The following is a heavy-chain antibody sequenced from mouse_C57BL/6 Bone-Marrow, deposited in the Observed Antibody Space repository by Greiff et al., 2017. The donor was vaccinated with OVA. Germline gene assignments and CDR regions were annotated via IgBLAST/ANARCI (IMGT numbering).Heavy chain of an antibody. V-gene: IGHV10-3*01. CDR2: ISSKSSNYAT. CDR1: GFTFNTYA. J-gene: IGHJ3*01. D-gene: IGHD2-2*01. Sequence: VPGVESGGGLVQPKGSLKLSCAASGFTFNTYAMHWVRQAPGKGLEWVARISSKSSNYATYYADSVKDRFTISRDDSQSMLYLQMNNLKTEDTAMYCCVRGYGYDSWFAYWGQGTLVTVSA. CDR3: VRGYGYDSWFAY.